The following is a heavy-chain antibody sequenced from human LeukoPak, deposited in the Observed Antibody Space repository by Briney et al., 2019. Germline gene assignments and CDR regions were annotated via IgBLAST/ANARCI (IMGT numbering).Heavy chain of an antibody. D-gene: IGHD5-24*01. V-gene: IGHV3-23*01. Sequence: GGSLRLSCAASGFTFSRYAMSWVRQAPGKGLEWVSAISGSGGSTYYADSVKGRFTISRDNSKNTLYLQMNSLRAEDTAVYYCAKDTEGDGYNSGDWGQGTLVTVSS. CDR2: ISGSGGST. CDR1: GFTFSRYA. CDR3: AKDTEGDGYNSGD. J-gene: IGHJ4*02.